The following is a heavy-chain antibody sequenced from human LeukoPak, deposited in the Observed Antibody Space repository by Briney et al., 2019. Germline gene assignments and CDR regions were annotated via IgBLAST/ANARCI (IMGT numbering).Heavy chain of an antibody. CDR3: ARETAYYCIEY. J-gene: IGHJ4*02. CDR1: GGSITSSY. CDR2: IYNSGST. Sequence: KPSETLSLTCIVSGGSITSSYWSWIRQPPGKGLEWIGYIYNSGSTNYNPSLKSRVTISVDMSKNQFSLKLSSVTAADTAVYYCARETAYYCIEYWGQGTLVTVSS. V-gene: IGHV4-59*01. D-gene: IGHD3-16*01.